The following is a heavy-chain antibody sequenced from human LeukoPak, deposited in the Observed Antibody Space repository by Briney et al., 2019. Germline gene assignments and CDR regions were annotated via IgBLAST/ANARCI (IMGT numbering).Heavy chain of an antibody. CDR3: AKWMVRNDFWSGAFDI. CDR2: VSGSAYSK. J-gene: IGHJ3*02. V-gene: IGHV3-23*01. CDR1: GFTFNSYS. Sequence: GGSLTLSCAASGFTFNSYSMGWVRQAPGQGLEWVSAVSGSAYSKYYAASVKGRFTISRDNSKNTLYLQMNSLRAEDTAVYFCAKWMVRNDFWSGAFDIWGQGTMVTVSS. D-gene: IGHD3-3*01.